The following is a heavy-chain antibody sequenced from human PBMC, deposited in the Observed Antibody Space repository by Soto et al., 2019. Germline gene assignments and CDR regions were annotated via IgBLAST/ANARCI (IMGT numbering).Heavy chain of an antibody. CDR1: GDSVSSGSYY. Sequence: SETLSLTCTVSGDSVSSGSYYWSWIRQPPGMGLEWIGNIQSTGSTEYNPSLQSRVTISLDTSKNQFSLKLSSVIAADTAVYYCARTNSRGEWAAWYWGQGTMVTVST. D-gene: IGHD3-22*01. CDR3: ARTNSRGEWAAWY. CDR2: IQSTGST. V-gene: IGHV4-61*01. J-gene: IGHJ4*02.